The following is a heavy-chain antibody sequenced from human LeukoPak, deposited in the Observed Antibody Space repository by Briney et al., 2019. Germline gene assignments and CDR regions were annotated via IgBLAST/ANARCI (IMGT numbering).Heavy chain of an antibody. V-gene: IGHV3-21*01. Sequence: PGGSLRLSCAASGFTFSSYSMNWVRQAPGKGLEWVSSISSSCSYIYYADSVKGRFTISRDNAKNSLYLQMNSLRAEDTAVYYCARARYYYGSGIRSSGDYWGQGTLVTVSS. CDR3: ARARYYYGSGIRSSGDY. D-gene: IGHD3-10*01. CDR2: ISSSCSYI. CDR1: GFTFSSYS. J-gene: IGHJ4*02.